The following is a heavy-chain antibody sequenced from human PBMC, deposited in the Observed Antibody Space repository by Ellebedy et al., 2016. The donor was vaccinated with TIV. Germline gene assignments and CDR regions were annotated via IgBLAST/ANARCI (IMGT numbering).Heavy chain of an antibody. CDR2: IIPIFGTA. J-gene: IGHJ4*02. Sequence: ASVKVSCKASGGTFSSYAISWVRQAPGQGLEWMGGIIPIFGTANYAQKFQGRVTITADESTSTAYMELSSLRSEDTAVYYCASRLGWGSYRYYFDYWGQGTLVTVSS. V-gene: IGHV1-69*13. D-gene: IGHD3-16*02. CDR1: GGTFSSYA. CDR3: ASRLGWGSYRYYFDY.